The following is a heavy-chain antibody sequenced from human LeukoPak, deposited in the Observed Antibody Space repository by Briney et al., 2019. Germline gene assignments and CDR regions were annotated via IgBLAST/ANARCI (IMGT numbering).Heavy chain of an antibody. CDR1: GASFSSGEQC. CDR2: IHPSGIL. V-gene: IGHV4-31*03. CDR3: SRGLDSRKLGY. J-gene: IGHJ4*02. Sequence: TLSHTCTVSGASFSSGEQCWHWIRQSPGKGLEWIGSIHPSGILYNNPSLESRVTISIDTSKNQFSLNLNSVTAADTAVYFCSRGLDSRKLGYWGQGTLVTVSS. D-gene: IGHD3-22*01.